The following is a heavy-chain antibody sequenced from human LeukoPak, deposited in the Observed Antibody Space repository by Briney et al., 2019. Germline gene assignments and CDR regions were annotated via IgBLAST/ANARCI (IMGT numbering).Heavy chain of an antibody. CDR1: GFTFSSNA. J-gene: IGHJ4*02. CDR3: AKDAVAPGSGGDYFDY. V-gene: IGHV3-23*01. D-gene: IGHD6-19*01. Sequence: GGSLRLSCVASGFTFSSNAMSWVRQAPGKGLERVSVITANGGRIYYADSVKGRFTISRDNSKNTLSLQMNSLRADDTAVYYCAKDAVAPGSGGDYFDYWGQGTLVTISS. CDR2: ITANGGRI.